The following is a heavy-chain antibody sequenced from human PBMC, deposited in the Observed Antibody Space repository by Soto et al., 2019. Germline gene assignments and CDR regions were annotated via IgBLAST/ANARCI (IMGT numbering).Heavy chain of an antibody. CDR2: IYWDDVK. D-gene: IGHD4-17*01. CDR1: GFSLSTSGVG. V-gene: IGHV2-5*02. J-gene: IGHJ4*02. CDR3: AHKGSGDYVLDY. Sequence: QITLKESGPPLVKPTQTLTLTCTLSGFSLSTSGVGVGWIRQSPGKALEWLAVIYWDDVKHYSPSLERRLTITKDTSESEVVLTMTNMDPVDTATYSCAHKGSGDYVLDYWGQGILVTVSS.